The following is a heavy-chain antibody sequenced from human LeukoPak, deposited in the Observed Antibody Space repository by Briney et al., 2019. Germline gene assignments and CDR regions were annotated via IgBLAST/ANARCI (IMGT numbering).Heavy chain of an antibody. CDR1: GFTFDYSA. CDR2: INIGDIT. V-gene: IGHV3-23*01. CDR3: VKGGFTYYDD. Sequence: GGSLRLSCAASGFTFDYSAMTWVRQAPEKGLEWVSTINIGDITFYANSVKGRFTISRDNSKNALFLRMNSLRPEDTAIYYCVKGGFTYYDDWGQGPLVTVSS. D-gene: IGHD3-22*01. J-gene: IGHJ4*02.